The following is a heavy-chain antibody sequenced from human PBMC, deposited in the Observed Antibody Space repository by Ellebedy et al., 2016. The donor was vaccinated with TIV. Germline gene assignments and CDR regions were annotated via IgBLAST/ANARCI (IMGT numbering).Heavy chain of an antibody. Sequence: AASVKVSCKVSGYTFTGYYLHWVRQAPGQGPEWMGWINPESADTNYAQNFQGRVTLTRDTSISTAFMELSSLGSDDTAVYYCVRDPGSFEPHYYFDYWGQGTLVTVSS. CDR3: VRDPGSFEPHYYFDY. D-gene: IGHD3-9*01. CDR1: GYTFTGYY. J-gene: IGHJ4*02. V-gene: IGHV1-2*02. CDR2: INPESADT.